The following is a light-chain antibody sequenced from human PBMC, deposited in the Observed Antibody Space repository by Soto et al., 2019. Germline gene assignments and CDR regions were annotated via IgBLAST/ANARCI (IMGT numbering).Light chain of an antibody. CDR1: QSVGSF. CDR3: QKYNNWPPYT. J-gene: IGKJ2*01. V-gene: IGKV3-15*01. Sequence: EIVMTQSPATLSVSPGERATLSCRASQSVGSFLAWYQQKPGQAPRLLIYGASTRPTGIPARFSGSGSGTDFTLTISSLQSEDFAVYYCQKYNNWPPYTFGQGTKLEIK. CDR2: GAS.